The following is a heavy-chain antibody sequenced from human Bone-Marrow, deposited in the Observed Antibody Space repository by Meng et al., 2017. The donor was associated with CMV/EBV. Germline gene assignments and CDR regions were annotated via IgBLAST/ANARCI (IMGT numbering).Heavy chain of an antibody. V-gene: IGHV3-30*04. CDR3: ARVRYYDSRGTPGDIDY. D-gene: IGHD3-22*01. CDR2: ISYDGSNK. J-gene: IGHJ4*02. Sequence: GGSLRLSCAASGFTFSSYAMHWVRQAPGKGLEWVAVISYDGSNKYYADAVTGRFTISRDKAKNSLYLEMNSLRAEDTAVYYCARVRYYDSRGTPGDIDYWGQGTLVTVSS. CDR1: GFTFSSYA.